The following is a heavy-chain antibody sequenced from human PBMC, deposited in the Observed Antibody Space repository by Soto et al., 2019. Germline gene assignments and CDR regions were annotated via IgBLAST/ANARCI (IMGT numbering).Heavy chain of an antibody. CDR2: ILPIYGST. CDR1: GGTFSNYA. D-gene: IGHD3-22*01. J-gene: IGHJ4*02. CDR3: ARGAPFDNSGSAFDY. V-gene: IGHV1-69*01. Sequence: QVRLVQSGAEVKEPGSSVTVSCKSSGGTFSNYAVNWARQAPGQGLEWMGGILPIYGSTNFAHKFQGRVTLTADESTSTAYMELQSLRSADTAVYYSARGAPFDNSGSAFDYWGQANLVTVPS.